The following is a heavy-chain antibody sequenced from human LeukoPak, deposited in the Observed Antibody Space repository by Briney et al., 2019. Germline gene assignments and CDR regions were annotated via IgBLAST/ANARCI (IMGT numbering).Heavy chain of an antibody. CDR3: AREVETLFDY. V-gene: IGHV3-7*01. CDR2: IKQHGSEK. D-gene: IGHD5-24*01. CDR1: GFTFSSYW. J-gene: IGHJ4*02. Sequence: PGGSLRLSCVASGFTFSSYWMSWVRQAPGKGLEWVANIKQHGSEKYYVDSVKGRFTISRDNAKNSLYLQMNSLRAEDTAVYYCAREVETLFDYWGQGTLVTVSS.